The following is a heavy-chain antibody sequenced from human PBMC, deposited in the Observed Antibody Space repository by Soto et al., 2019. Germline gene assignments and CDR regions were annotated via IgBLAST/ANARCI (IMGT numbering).Heavy chain of an antibody. V-gene: IGHV3-49*03. CDR1: GFTFGDYA. Sequence: PGGSLRLSCTASGFTFGDYAMSWFRQAPGKGLEWVAFIRSKPYGGTAEYAASVKGRFTIPRDDSKSIAYLQMNSLKTEDTAVYYCTRVGVALPLALFWGQGTMVTGSS. CDR3: TRVGVALPLALF. CDR2: IRSKPYGGTA. D-gene: IGHD2-8*01. J-gene: IGHJ3*01.